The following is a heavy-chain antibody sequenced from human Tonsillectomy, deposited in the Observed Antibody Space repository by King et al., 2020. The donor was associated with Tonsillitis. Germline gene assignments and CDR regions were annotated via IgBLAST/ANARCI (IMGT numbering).Heavy chain of an antibody. CDR2: IYSADST. CDR3: ARPPWDVLRGEDD. V-gene: IGHV3-66*04. Sequence: VQLVESGGGLVQPGGSLRLSCAPSGFTVSSDYMSWVRQAPGKGLEWVSVIYSADSTYNADSGRGRFSISRDKSKNTLYLQMTRLRSEDTAVYYCARPPWDVLRGEDDWGQGTLVTVSS. D-gene: IGHD3-10*01. CDR1: GFTVSSDY. J-gene: IGHJ4*02.